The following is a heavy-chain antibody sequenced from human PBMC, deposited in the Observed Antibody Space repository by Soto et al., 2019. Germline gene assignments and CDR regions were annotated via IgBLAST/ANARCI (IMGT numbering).Heavy chain of an antibody. CDR2: TIPTFGAG. CDR1: GGTFSSNP. V-gene: IGHV1-69*06. D-gene: IGHD5-12*01. J-gene: IGHJ4*02. Sequence: SVKVSCKASGGTFSSNPISWMRQAPGQGLEWMGGTIPTFGAGSYAQRFQGRLTITADKSTNTAYMEPSSLRPEDTAVYYCARRQTSGYNRYFDSWGQGTLVTVSS. CDR3: ARRQTSGYNRYFDS.